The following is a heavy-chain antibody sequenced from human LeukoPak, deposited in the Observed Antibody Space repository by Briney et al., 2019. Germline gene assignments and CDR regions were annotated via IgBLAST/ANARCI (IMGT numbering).Heavy chain of an antibody. J-gene: IGHJ4*02. CDR2: ISWNSGSI. CDR3: AKDTNRGLIDY. Sequence: PGRSLRLSCAASGFTFDDYAMHWVRQAPGKGLEWVSGISWNSGSIGYVDSVKGRFTISRDNAKNSLYLQMNSLRAEDTALYYCAKDTNRGLIDYWGQGTLVTVSS. D-gene: IGHD1-14*01. V-gene: IGHV3-9*01. CDR1: GFTFDDYA.